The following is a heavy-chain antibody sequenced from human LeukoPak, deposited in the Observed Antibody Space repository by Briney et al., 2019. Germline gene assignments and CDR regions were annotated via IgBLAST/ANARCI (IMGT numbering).Heavy chain of an antibody. CDR2: IWYDGSNK. CDR3: ARDYYASGNYYKAWIAP. J-gene: IGHJ5*02. CDR1: GFTFSSYG. Sequence: GGSLRLSCAASGFTFSSYGMHWVRQAPGKGLEWVAVIWYDGSNKYYADSVKGRFTISRDNSKNTLYLQMNSLRAEDTAVYYCARDYYASGNYYKAWIAPWGQGTLVTVSS. D-gene: IGHD3-10*01. V-gene: IGHV3-33*01.